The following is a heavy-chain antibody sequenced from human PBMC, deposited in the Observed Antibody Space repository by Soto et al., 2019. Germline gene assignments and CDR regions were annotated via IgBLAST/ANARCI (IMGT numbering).Heavy chain of an antibody. CDR2: ISAYNGNT. J-gene: IGHJ4*02. D-gene: IGHD3-3*01. CDR1: GYTFTSYG. Sequence: QVQLVQSGAEVKKPGASVKVSCKASGYTFTSYGISWVRQAPGQGLEWMGWISAYNGNTNYAQKLQGRVTMTTDTYTSTAYMELRSLRSDDTAVYYCARVGDYDVWSGYLYYFDYWGQGTLVTVSS. CDR3: ARVGDYDVWSGYLYYFDY. V-gene: IGHV1-18*01.